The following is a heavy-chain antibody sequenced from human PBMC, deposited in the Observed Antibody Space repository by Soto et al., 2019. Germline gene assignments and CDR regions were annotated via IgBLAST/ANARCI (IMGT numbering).Heavy chain of an antibody. CDR3: AKTEYPTYYYYMDV. J-gene: IGHJ6*03. V-gene: IGHV3-23*01. CDR2: ISGSGGST. Sequence: SLRLSCAASGFTFSSYAMSWVRQAPGKGLEWVSAISGSGGSTYYADSVKGRFTISRDNSKNTLYLQMNSLRAEDTAVYYCAKTEYPTYYYYMDVWGKGTTVTVSS. CDR1: GFTFSSYA.